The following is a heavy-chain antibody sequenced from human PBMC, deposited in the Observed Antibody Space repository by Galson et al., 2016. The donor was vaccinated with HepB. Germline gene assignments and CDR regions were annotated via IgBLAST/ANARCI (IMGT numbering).Heavy chain of an antibody. Sequence: SLRLSCAASGFSFSSYAMHWVRQAPDKGLEGVAIISYDGGNKFYADSVKDRFTISRDNSKNTLYLQMNSLRVEDTALYYCARSDSGYDSFDCWGQGTLVTVSS. D-gene: IGHD5-12*01. V-gene: IGHV3-30*04. CDR1: GFSFSSYA. CDR3: ARSDSGYDSFDC. J-gene: IGHJ4*02. CDR2: ISYDGGNK.